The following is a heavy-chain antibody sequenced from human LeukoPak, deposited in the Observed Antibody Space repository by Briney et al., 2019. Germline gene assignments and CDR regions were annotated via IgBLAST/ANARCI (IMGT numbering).Heavy chain of an antibody. CDR3: ARGAALFDIVVVPAAIPFDY. J-gene: IGHJ4*02. D-gene: IGHD2-2*01. CDR2: INPNSGGT. CDR1: GYTLTGYY. Sequence: ASVKVSCKASGYTLTGYYMHWVRQAPGQGLEWMGWINPNSGGTNYAQKFQGWVTMTRGTSISTAYMELSRLRSDDTAVYYCARGAALFDIVVVPAAIPFDYWGQGTLVTVSS. V-gene: IGHV1-2*04.